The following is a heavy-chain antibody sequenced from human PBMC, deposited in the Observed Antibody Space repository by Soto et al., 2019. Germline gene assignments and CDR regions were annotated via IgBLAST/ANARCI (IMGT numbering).Heavy chain of an antibody. D-gene: IGHD6-19*01. CDR2: IYYSGST. V-gene: IGHV4-39*01. Sequence: SETLSLTCTVSGGSISSSSYYWGWIRQPPGKGLEWIGSIYYSGSTYYTPSLKSRVTISVDTSKNQFSLKGSSVTAADTAVYYCARNPHTYSSGSNWFDPGGQGTLVTVSS. CDR3: ARNPHTYSSGSNWFDP. CDR1: GGSISSSSYY. J-gene: IGHJ5*02.